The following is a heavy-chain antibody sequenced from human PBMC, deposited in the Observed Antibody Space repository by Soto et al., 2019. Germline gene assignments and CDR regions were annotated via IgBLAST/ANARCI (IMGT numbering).Heavy chain of an antibody. CDR2: IIPILGIA. Sequence: GASVKVSCKASGGTFSSYTISWVRQAPGQGLEWMGRIIPILGIANYAQKFQGRVTITADKSTSTAYMELSSLRSEDTAVYHCASTKTRLNDAFDIWGQGTMVTVSS. J-gene: IGHJ3*02. D-gene: IGHD1-1*01. CDR1: GGTFSSYT. CDR3: ASTKTRLNDAFDI. V-gene: IGHV1-69*02.